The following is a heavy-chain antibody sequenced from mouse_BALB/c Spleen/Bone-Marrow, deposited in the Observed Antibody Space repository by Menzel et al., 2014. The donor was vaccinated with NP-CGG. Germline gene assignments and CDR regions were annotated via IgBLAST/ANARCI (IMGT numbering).Heavy chain of an antibody. CDR1: GFNIKDTY. Sequence: VQLQQSGAELVNPGASVKLSCTASGFNIKDTYMHWVKQRPEQGLEWIGRIDPANVNTKYDPNFQGKATITADTSSNTASLQLSSLTSEDTAVYYCAREGHYDGYWFAYWGQGTLVTVSA. D-gene: IGHD1-2*01. V-gene: IGHV14-3*02. CDR2: IDPANVNT. J-gene: IGHJ3*01. CDR3: AREGHYDGYWFAY.